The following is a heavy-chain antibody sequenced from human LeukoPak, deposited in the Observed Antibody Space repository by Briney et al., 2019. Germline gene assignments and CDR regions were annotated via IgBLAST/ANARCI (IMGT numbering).Heavy chain of an antibody. J-gene: IGHJ4*02. Sequence: TSETLSLTCAVYGGSFSGYYWSWIRQPPGKGLEWIGEINHSGSTNYNPSLKSRVTISVDTSKNQFSLKLRSVTAADTAVYYCARRSRRDYYDSSGYIFDYWGQGTLVTVSS. V-gene: IGHV4-34*01. D-gene: IGHD3-22*01. CDR3: ARRSRRDYYDSSGYIFDY. CDR2: INHSGST. CDR1: GGSFSGYY.